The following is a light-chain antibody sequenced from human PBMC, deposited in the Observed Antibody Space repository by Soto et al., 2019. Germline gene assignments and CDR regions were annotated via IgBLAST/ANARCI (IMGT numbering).Light chain of an antibody. Sequence: EIVLTQSPGTLSLSPGERATLSCRASQSVSSSYLAWYQQKPGQAPRLLIYGASSRATGIPDRFSGSGSGTDFTLTISRLEPEDFAVYYCQQYGSPITFGQGKRLEIK. CDR3: QQYGSPIT. CDR2: GAS. V-gene: IGKV3-20*01. J-gene: IGKJ5*01. CDR1: QSVSSSY.